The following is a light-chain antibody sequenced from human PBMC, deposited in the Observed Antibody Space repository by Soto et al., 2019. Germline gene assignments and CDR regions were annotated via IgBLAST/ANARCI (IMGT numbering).Light chain of an antibody. J-gene: IGLJ3*02. V-gene: IGLV1-51*01. CDR1: SSNIENNY. Sequence: QSVLTQPPSVSAAPGQKVSISYSGSSSNIENNYVSWYQQLPGTAPKLLIYDNNKRPSGIPDRFSGSKSGTSATLGITGLQTGDEADYYCGTWDITLNGVVFGGGTKVTVL. CDR2: DNN. CDR3: GTWDITLNGVV.